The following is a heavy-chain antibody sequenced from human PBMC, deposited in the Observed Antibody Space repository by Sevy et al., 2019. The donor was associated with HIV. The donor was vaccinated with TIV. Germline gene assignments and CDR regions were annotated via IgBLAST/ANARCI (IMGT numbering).Heavy chain of an antibody. V-gene: IGHV3-53*01. CDR1: GFSVNTNY. Sequence: GGSLRLSCAASGFSVNTNYMSWVRQAPGKGLEWVSVVYSGGGTYYVDSVKGRFTISRDNSKNTLYLQMNSLRVEDMAVYYCARDSPGGGVDYWGQGTLVTVSS. CDR3: ARDSPGGGVDY. CDR2: VYSGGGT. J-gene: IGHJ4*02. D-gene: IGHD1-26*01.